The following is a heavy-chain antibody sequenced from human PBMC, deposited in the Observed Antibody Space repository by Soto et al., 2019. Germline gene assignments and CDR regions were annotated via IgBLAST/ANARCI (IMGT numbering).Heavy chain of an antibody. CDR1: GGSISSSSYY. Sequence: QLQLQESGPGLVKPSETLSLTCTVSGGSISSSSYYWGWIRQPPGKGLEWIGSIYYSGSTYYNPSLKSRVTISVATSKNQCSLKLSSVTAADTAVYYCATPYLSIAARPDYYYYGMDVWGQGTTVTVSS. D-gene: IGHD6-6*01. CDR3: ATPYLSIAARPDYYYYGMDV. CDR2: IYYSGST. J-gene: IGHJ6*02. V-gene: IGHV4-39*01.